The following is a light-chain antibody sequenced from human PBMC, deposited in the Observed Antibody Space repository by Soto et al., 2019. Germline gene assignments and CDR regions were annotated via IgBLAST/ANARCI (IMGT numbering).Light chain of an antibody. CDR1: QNIDIY. V-gene: IGKV3-11*01. CDR3: QQRKHWPPLT. Sequence: ETVLTQSPGILSLSPGDRATLSCRASQNIDIYLAWYQQKPGQAPRLLIYDASNRATGIPARFSGSGSGTDFTLTISSLEPEDFAVYYCQQRKHWPPLTFGGGTKVEIK. J-gene: IGKJ4*01. CDR2: DAS.